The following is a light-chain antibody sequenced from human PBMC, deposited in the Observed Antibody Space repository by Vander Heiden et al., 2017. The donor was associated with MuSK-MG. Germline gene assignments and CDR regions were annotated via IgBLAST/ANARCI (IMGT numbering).Light chain of an antibody. Sequence: EIVMTQSPATLSVSPGERATLSCRASQSIGTNLAWYQQKPGQAPRLLIFGASTRATGIPARFSGSGSGTEFTLTISSRQSEDFAVYYCQQYDNWPPIIFGQGTQLEIK. CDR2: GAS. CDR1: QSIGTN. CDR3: QQYDNWPPII. J-gene: IGKJ5*01. V-gene: IGKV3D-15*01.